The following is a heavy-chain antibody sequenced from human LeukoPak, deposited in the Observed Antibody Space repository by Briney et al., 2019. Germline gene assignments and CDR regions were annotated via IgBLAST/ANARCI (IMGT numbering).Heavy chain of an antibody. CDR2: IIPIFGTA. D-gene: IGHD1-26*01. J-gene: IGHJ5*02. Sequence: GSSVKVSCKASGGIFSSYAISWVRQAPGQGLEWMGGIIPIFGTANYAQKFQGRVTITTDESTSTAYMELSSLRSEDTAVYYCARDRNIVGATTFWFDPWGQGTLVTVSS. CDR1: GGIFSSYA. V-gene: IGHV1-69*05. CDR3: ARDRNIVGATTFWFDP.